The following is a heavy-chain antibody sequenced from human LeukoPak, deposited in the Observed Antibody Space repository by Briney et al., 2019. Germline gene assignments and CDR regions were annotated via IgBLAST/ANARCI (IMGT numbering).Heavy chain of an antibody. V-gene: IGHV3-21*01. D-gene: IGHD5-24*01. CDR1: GFTFSSYS. CDR2: ISSSRSSI. Sequence: GGSPRLSCAASGFTFSSYSMNWVRQAPGKGLEWVSSISSSRSSIYHADSVKARFTISRDNAKNSLYLQMNSLRAEDTAVYYCAKGSRDGYNTFQHLGEGALVTVSS. CDR3: AKGSRDGYNTFQH. J-gene: IGHJ1*01.